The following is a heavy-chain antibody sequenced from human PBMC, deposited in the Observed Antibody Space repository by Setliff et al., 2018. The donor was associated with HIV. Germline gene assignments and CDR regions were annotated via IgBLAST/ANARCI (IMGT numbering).Heavy chain of an antibody. CDR2: IYSDGST. V-gene: IGHV3-53*05. CDR1: GFTVSSTY. CDR3: ARVRLYNSALDY. J-gene: IGHJ4*02. D-gene: IGHD3-22*01. Sequence: GGSLRLSCAASGFTVSSTYMSWVRQSPVRGLEWVSTIYSDGSTYHADSVKGRFTLSRDTSKNTLSLQMNTLRPEDTAVYYCARVRLYNSALDYWGQGTLVTV.